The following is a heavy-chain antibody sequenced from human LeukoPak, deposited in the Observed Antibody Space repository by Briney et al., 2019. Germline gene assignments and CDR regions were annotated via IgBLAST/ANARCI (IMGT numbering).Heavy chain of an antibody. J-gene: IGHJ4*02. CDR1: GGSITNYY. CDR3: ARNGYRGYFDY. D-gene: IGHD3-3*01. V-gene: IGHV4-59*12. Sequence: SETLSLTCTVSGGSITNYYWSWIRQPPGKGLEWIGFIYYTGRTSYNPSLKSRVTISVDTSKNQFSLKLTSVTAADTAVYYCARNGYRGYFDYWGQGTLVTVSS. CDR2: IYYTGRT.